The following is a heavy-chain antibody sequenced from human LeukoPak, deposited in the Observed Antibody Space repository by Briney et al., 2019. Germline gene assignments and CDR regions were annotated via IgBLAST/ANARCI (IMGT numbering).Heavy chain of an antibody. CDR3: AKDRIWSGYSKYYFDC. V-gene: IGHV3-74*01. J-gene: IGHJ4*02. D-gene: IGHD3-3*01. Sequence: GGSLRLSCAASGFTFSNYNMNWVRQAPGKGLVWVSRINSDGSSTSYADSVKGRFTISRDNSKNTLYLQMNSLRAEDAAIYYCAKDRIWSGYSKYYFDCWGQGTLVTVSS. CDR2: INSDGSST. CDR1: GFTFSNYN.